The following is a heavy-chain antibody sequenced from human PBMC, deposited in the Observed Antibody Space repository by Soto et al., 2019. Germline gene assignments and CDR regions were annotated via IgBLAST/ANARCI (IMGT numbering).Heavy chain of an antibody. CDR2: IKSDAYGGAI. Sequence: EVQLVESGGGLVKPGGSLRLSCAGSGFTFSNAWMSWFRRAPGKGLEWVGRIKSDAYGGAIDYAAPVKCRFTISRDDSKNTLFLQMTNLRAEDSAVYSCTTTKGRLEPPTNDFWGQGTPVIVSS. V-gene: IGHV3-15*01. CDR3: TTTKGRLEPPTNDF. J-gene: IGHJ4*02. D-gene: IGHD2-8*01. CDR1: GFTFSNAW.